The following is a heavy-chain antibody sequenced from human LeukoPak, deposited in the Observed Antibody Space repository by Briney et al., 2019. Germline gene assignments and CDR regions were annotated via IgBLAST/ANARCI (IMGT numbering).Heavy chain of an antibody. CDR2: IDWDDDK. J-gene: IGHJ3*02. Sequence: SGPTLVNPTQTLTLTRTFSGFSLSTSGMCVSWIRQPPGKALEWLARIDWDDDKYYSTSLKTRLTISKDTSKNQVVLTMTNMDPVDTATYYCARISCVVNRAFDIWGQGTMVTVSS. V-gene: IGHV2-70*11. CDR3: ARISCVVNRAFDI. CDR1: GFSLSTSGMC. D-gene: IGHD3-22*01.